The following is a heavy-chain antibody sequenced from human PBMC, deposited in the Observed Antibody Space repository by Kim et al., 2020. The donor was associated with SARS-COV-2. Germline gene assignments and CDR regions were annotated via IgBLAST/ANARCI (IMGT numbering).Heavy chain of an antibody. CDR3: ARGLYYYYGMDV. CDR1: GYTFTSYD. CDR2: MNPNSGNT. J-gene: IGHJ6*02. Sequence: ASVKVSCKASGYTFTSYDINWVRQATGQGLEWMGWMNPNSGNTGYAQKFQGRVTMTRNTSISTAYMELSSLRSEYTAVYYCARGLYYYYGMDVWGQGTTVTVSS. V-gene: IGHV1-8*01.